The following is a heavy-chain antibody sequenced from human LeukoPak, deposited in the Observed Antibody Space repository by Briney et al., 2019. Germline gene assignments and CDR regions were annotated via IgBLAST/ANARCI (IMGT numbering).Heavy chain of an antibody. V-gene: IGHV1-2*02. Sequence: ASVKVSCKASGYTFTGYYMHWVRQAPGQGLGWMGWINPNSGGTNYAQKFQGRVAMTRDTSISTAYMELSRLRSDDTAVYYCARDEEISSAFDIWGQGTMVTVSS. J-gene: IGHJ3*02. CDR2: INPNSGGT. CDR3: ARDEEISSAFDI. CDR1: GYTFTGYY. D-gene: IGHD3-3*01.